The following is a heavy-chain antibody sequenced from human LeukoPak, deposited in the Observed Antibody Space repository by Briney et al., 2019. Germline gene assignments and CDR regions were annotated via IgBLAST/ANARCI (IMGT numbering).Heavy chain of an antibody. D-gene: IGHD3-9*01. CDR2: ISGSGGST. Sequence: GGSLRLSCAASGCTFSSYAMSWVRQAPGKGLEWVSAISGSGGSTYYADSVKGRFTISRDNSKNTLYLQMNSLRAEDTAVYYCAKDLRYFDWLQEGLYLQHWGQGTLVTVSS. V-gene: IGHV3-23*01. CDR1: GCTFSSYA. J-gene: IGHJ1*01. CDR3: AKDLRYFDWLQEGLYLQH.